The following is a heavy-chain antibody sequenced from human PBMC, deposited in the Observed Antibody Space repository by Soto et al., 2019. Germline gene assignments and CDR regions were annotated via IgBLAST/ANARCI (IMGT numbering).Heavy chain of an antibody. CDR3: ARGRAFDI. CDR1: GGSTSSYV. V-gene: IGHV4-59*01. Sequence: QVQLQESGPGLVKPSETLSLTCTVSGGSTSSYVWIWIRQPPGKGLEWIGYIYYSGSTIYNPSLKSRVTISLDTSKNQFSLRLNSVTAADSAVYYCARGRAFDIWGQGTMVTVSS. J-gene: IGHJ3*02. CDR2: IYYSGST.